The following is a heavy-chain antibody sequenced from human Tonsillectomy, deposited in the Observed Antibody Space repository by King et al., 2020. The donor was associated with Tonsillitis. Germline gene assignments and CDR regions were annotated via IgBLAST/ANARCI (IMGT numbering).Heavy chain of an antibody. Sequence: VQLVESGGGLVKPGGSLRLSCAGSGFTFSSGWMSWVRQDPGKGLEWVGRIKAISDGGTTDYPAPVKGTFTISRDDSKNMLYLQMNSLKIEDTGIYYCTTDEWSWGQGTLVTVSA. J-gene: IGHJ5*02. CDR2: IKAISDGGTT. CDR3: TTDEWS. V-gene: IGHV3-15*01. D-gene: IGHD3-3*01. CDR1: GFTFSSGW.